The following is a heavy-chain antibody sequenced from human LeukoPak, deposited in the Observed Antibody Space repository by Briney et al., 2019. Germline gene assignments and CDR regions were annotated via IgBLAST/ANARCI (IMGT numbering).Heavy chain of an antibody. Sequence: GGSLRLSCAASGFTISTYAMHWVRQAPGKGLEFVSGISSNGAGTYYANSVKGRFTISRDISKNTLYLQMGSLIAEDMAVYYCARTTYTSPDYWGQGTLVTVSS. D-gene: IGHD4-11*01. V-gene: IGHV3-64*01. CDR2: ISSNGAGT. CDR3: ARTTYTSPDY. CDR1: GFTISTYA. J-gene: IGHJ4*02.